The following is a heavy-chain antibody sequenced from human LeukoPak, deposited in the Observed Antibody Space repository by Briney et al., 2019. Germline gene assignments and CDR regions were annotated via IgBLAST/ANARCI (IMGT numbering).Heavy chain of an antibody. V-gene: IGHV3-7*03. CDR3: ARDLRSGWHWPLTGDFDY. Sequence: PGGSLRLSCAASGFTFSNYWMTWVRQAPGKGLEWVANINRDGSERYYVDSVKGRFTISRDDAKSSLYLQMNSLRAEDTAVYYCARDLRSGWHWPLTGDFDYWGQGTLVTVSS. CDR1: GFTFSNYW. J-gene: IGHJ4*02. CDR2: INRDGSER. D-gene: IGHD6-19*01.